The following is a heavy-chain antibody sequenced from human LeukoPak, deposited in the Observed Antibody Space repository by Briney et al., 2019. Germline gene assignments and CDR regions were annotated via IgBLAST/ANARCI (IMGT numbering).Heavy chain of an antibody. CDR1: GFTFSSYG. CDR3: ARVGWANAFDI. J-gene: IGHJ3*02. Sequence: GGSLRLSCAASGFTFSSYGMHWVRQAPGKGLEWVAVIWYDGSNKYYADSVEGRFTISRDNSKNTLYLQMNSLRAEDTAVYYCARVGWANAFDIWGQGTMVTVSS. CDR2: IWYDGSNK. V-gene: IGHV3-33*01. D-gene: IGHD1-26*01.